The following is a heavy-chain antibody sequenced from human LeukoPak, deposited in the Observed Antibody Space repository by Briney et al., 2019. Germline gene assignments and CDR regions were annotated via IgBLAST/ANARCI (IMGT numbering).Heavy chain of an antibody. Sequence: GGSLRLSCAVSGFTLSSNWMHWVRQAPGKGLVWVSRINSDGSSTSYADSVKGRFTTSRDNAKNTLYLQMNSLRAEDTAVYYCARGYIGYCSGGSCYPLGYWGQGTLVTVSS. CDR1: GFTLSSNW. CDR2: INSDGSST. D-gene: IGHD2-15*01. V-gene: IGHV3-74*01. J-gene: IGHJ4*02. CDR3: ARGYIGYCSGGSCYPLGY.